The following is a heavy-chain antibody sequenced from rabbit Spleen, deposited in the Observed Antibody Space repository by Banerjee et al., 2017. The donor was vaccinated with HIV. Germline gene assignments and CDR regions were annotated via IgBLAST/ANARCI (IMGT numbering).Heavy chain of an antibody. CDR1: GFTISGNCD. J-gene: IGHJ4*01. D-gene: IGHD6-1*01. CDR2: IRAGDGST. V-gene: IGHV1S43*01. Sequence: QQKLEESGGGLVRPGGTLTLTCKASGFTISGNCDMSWVRQAPGKGLEWIGYIRAGDGSTYSASWVNDRFTVSSHNAQNTLYLQLNSLTVADSATYFCARPYSGDAYASSLWGQGTLVTVS. CDR3: ARPYSGDAYASSL.